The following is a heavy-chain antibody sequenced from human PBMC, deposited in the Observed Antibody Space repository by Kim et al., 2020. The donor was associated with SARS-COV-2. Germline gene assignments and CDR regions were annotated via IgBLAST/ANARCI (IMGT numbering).Heavy chain of an antibody. D-gene: IGHD1-7*01. V-gene: IGHV3-7*03. CDR1: GFTFSSYW. J-gene: IGHJ4*02. Sequence: GGSLRLSCAASGFTFSSYWMSWFRQAPGKGLEWVANIKRDGSQTYYVDSVKGRFTISRDNAKNSLYLQMHSLRAEDTAVYYCAREPDVNSNDYWGQGTLVTVSS. CDR3: AREPDVNSNDY. CDR2: IKRDGSQT.